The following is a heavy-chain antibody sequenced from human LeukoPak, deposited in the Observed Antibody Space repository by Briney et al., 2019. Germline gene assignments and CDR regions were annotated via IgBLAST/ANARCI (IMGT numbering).Heavy chain of an antibody. CDR2: INHNGNVN. V-gene: IGHV3-7*03. Sequence: GGSLRLSCAASGFTFSSYWMNWARQAPGKGLEWVASINHNGNVNYYVDSVKGRFTISRDNAKNSLYLQMSNLRAEDTAVYYCARSDEYSSSSRYYGMDVWGQGTTVTVSS. CDR1: GFTFSSYW. D-gene: IGHD6-6*01. J-gene: IGHJ6*02. CDR3: ARSDEYSSSSRYYGMDV.